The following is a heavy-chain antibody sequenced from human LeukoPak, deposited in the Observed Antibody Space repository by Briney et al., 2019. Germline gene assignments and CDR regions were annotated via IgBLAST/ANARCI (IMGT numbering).Heavy chain of an antibody. D-gene: IGHD3-3*01. V-gene: IGHV3-21*01. J-gene: IGHJ4*02. CDR2: IDKSGDL. CDR3: ARDHGGRITIFGVADY. CDR1: GFTFSSYG. Sequence: PGRSLRLSCAASGFTFSSYGMHWVRQAPGKGLEWVSTIDKSGDLHYADSVKGRFTISRDSAKNSLYLQMNSLRAEDTAVYYCARDHGGRITIFGVADYWGQGTLVTVSS.